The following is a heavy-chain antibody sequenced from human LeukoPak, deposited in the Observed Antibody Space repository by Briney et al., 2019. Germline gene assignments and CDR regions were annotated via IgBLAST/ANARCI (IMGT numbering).Heavy chain of an antibody. CDR2: ISYDGSNK. CDR1: GFTFSSYG. V-gene: IGHV3-30*18. J-gene: IGHJ6*02. CDR3: AKVLEWLTYYYYYGMDV. Sequence: PGGSLRLSCAASGFTFSSYGVHWVRQAPGKGLEWVAVISYDGSNKYYADSVKGRFTISRDNSKNTLYLQMNSLRAEDTAVYYCAKVLEWLTYYYYYGMDVWGQGTTVTVSS. D-gene: IGHD5-12*01.